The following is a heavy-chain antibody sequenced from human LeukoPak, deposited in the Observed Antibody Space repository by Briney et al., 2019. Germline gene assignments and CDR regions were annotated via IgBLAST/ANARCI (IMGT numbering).Heavy chain of an antibody. D-gene: IGHD1-26*01. Sequence: GGSLRLSCAASGFTFSSYATHWVRQTPGKGLEWVAVISYDGTNKFDVDSVKGRFTISRDNSKSTLFLEMKSLRADDTAVYYCARGRGGTTTPYYFDSWGQGALVTVSS. CDR2: ISYDGTNK. J-gene: IGHJ4*02. V-gene: IGHV3-30*04. CDR3: ARGRGGTTTPYYFDS. CDR1: GFTFSSYA.